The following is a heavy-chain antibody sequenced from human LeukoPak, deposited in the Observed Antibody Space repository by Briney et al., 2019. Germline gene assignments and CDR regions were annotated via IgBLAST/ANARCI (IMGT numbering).Heavy chain of an antibody. J-gene: IGHJ5*02. D-gene: IGHD2-2*01. CDR3: ARGTRDIVLVPTALRSWFDP. CDR1: GYTFTSYG. CDR2: ISAYNGNT. Sequence: ASVKVSCKASGYTFTSYGISWVRQAPGQGLEWMGWISAYNGNTNYAQKLQGRVKMTRDTSNSTVYMELNSLTSDDTAVYYCARGTRDIVLVPTALRSWFDPWGQGTLVTVSS. V-gene: IGHV1-18*01.